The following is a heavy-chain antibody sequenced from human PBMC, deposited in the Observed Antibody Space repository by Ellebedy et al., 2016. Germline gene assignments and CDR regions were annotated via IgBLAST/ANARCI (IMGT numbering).Heavy chain of an antibody. Sequence: GESLKISXEASGFTFPSYAMSWVRQAPGKGLEWVSTVSGSGNRTYQADSVKGRFTVSRDNSRNTLSLQMNSLSAEDSALYFCARNIPLDFWGQGALVTVSS. D-gene: IGHD2/OR15-2a*01. CDR1: GFTFPSYA. V-gene: IGHV3-23*01. CDR3: ARNIPLDF. CDR2: VSGSGNRT. J-gene: IGHJ4*02.